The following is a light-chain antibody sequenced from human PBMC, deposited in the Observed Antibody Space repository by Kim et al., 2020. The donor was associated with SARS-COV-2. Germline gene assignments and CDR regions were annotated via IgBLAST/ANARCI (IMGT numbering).Light chain of an antibody. V-gene: IGKV1-39*01. Sequence: SPFVGDRVTLTCRESQSIDSYLNWYQQRPGKAPKLLIYVASSLQSGVPSRFSGSGSGTAFSLTISSLQPEDFATYYCQQSYNTPHTFGQGTKLEI. CDR2: VAS. CDR1: QSIDSY. J-gene: IGKJ2*01. CDR3: QQSYNTPHT.